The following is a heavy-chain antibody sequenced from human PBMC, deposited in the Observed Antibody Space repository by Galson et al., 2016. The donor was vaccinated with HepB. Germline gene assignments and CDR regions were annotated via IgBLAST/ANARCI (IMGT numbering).Heavy chain of an antibody. CDR2: VYHSGST. V-gene: IGHV4-30-2*01. Sequence: LSLTCAVSGGSISSGGYSWSWIRQPPGKGLEWIGYVYHSGSTYYNSSLKTRVTISVDRDNNQFSLRLNSMTAADTAVYYCARGGIWQVFDFWGQGILVTVSS. CDR1: GGSISSGGYS. J-gene: IGHJ4*02. CDR3: ARGGIWQVFDF.